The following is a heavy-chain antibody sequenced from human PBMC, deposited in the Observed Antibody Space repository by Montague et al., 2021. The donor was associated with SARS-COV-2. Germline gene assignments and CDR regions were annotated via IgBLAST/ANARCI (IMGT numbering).Heavy chain of an antibody. D-gene: IGHD2-15*01. V-gene: IGHV3-30*04. CDR2: ISYDGSNK. J-gene: IGHJ4*02. CDR3: ARDLAVVAATPFDY. CDR1: GFTFSSYA. Sequence: SLRLSCAASGFTFSSYAMHWVRQAPGKGLEWVAVISYDGSNKYYADSVKGRFTISRDSSKNTLYLQMNSLRAEDTAVYYCARDLAVVAATPFDYWGQGTLVTVSS.